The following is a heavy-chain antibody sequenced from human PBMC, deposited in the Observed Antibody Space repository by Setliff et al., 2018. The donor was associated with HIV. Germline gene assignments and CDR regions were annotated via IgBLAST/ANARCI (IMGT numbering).Heavy chain of an antibody. CDR1: GGSISSYY. Sequence: SETLSLTCTVSGGSISSYYWSWIRQPPGKGLEWIGYIYYSGSTYYNPSLKSRVTISVDTSKNQFSLKLSSVTAADTAVYYCARTSIRSGWGRNNWFDPWGQGTLVTVSS. D-gene: IGHD6-19*01. V-gene: IGHV4-59*08. CDR3: ARTSIRSGWGRNNWFDP. CDR2: IYYSGST. J-gene: IGHJ5*02.